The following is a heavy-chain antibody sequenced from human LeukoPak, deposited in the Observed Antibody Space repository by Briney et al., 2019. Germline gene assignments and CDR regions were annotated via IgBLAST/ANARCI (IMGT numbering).Heavy chain of an antibody. Sequence: GGSLRLSCAASGFTFSSYAMSWVRQAPGKGLEWVSTISGSSAYYADSVQGRFTISRDNSKNTLYLQMNSLRAEDTAVYYCANLDYPNYFDHWGQGTLVTVSS. CDR3: ANLDYPNYFDH. D-gene: IGHD4-11*01. CDR2: ISGSSA. V-gene: IGHV3-23*01. J-gene: IGHJ4*02. CDR1: GFTFSSYA.